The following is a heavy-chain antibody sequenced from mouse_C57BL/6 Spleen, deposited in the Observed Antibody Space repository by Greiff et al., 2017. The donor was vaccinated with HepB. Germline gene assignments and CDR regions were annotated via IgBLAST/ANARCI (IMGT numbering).Heavy chain of an antibody. CDR2: IYPGDGDT. V-gene: IGHV1-82*01. CDR1: GYAFSSSW. CDR3: AGSSPLYFDY. D-gene: IGHD1-1*01. J-gene: IGHJ2*01. Sequence: QVQLQQPGPELVKPGASVKISCKASGYAFSSSWMNWVKQRPGKGLEWIGRIYPGDGDTNYNGKFKGKATLTADKSSSTAYMQLSSLTSEDSAVYFCAGSSPLYFDYWGQGTTLTVSS.